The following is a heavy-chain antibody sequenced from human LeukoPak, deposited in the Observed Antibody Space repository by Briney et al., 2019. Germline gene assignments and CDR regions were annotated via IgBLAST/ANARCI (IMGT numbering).Heavy chain of an antibody. J-gene: IGHJ5*02. V-gene: IGHV4-30-4*02. Sequence: PSETLSLTCTVSGGSISSGDYYWSWIRQPPGKGLEWIGYIYYSGSTYYNPSLKSRVTISVDTSKNQFSLKLSSVTAADTAVYYCANGGAAAGNWFDPWGQGTLVTVSS. CDR3: ANGGAAAGNWFDP. D-gene: IGHD6-13*01. CDR2: IYYSGST. CDR1: GGSISSGDYY.